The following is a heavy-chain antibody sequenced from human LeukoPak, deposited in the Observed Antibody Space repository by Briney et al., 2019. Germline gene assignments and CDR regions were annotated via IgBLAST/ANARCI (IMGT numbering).Heavy chain of an antibody. CDR3: AREGLELVLGLAF. D-gene: IGHD1-7*01. J-gene: IGHJ4*02. CDR2: ISAYNGNI. V-gene: IGHV1-18*01. Sequence: SPGQGLEWMGWISAYNGNIHYAQKLQGRVTMTTDTSTSTAYMELRSLRSDDTAVYYCAREGLELVLGLAFWGQGTMVTVSS.